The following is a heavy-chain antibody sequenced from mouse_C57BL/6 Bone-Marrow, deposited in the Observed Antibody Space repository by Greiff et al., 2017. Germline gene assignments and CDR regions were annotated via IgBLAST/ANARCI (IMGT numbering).Heavy chain of an antibody. D-gene: IGHD1-1*01. V-gene: IGHV3-6*01. J-gene: IGHJ1*03. Sequence: EVKLVESGPGLVKPSQSLSLTCSVTGYSITSGYYWNWIRQFPGNKLEWMGYISYDGSNNYNPSLKNRISITRDTSKNQFFLKLNSVTTEDTATYYCAREPYYGSSYGYFDVWGTGTTVTVSS. CDR3: AREPYYGSSYGYFDV. CDR1: GYSITSGYY. CDR2: ISYDGSN.